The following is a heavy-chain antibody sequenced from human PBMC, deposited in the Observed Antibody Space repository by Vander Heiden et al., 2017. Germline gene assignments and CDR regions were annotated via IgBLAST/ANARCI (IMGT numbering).Heavy chain of an antibody. Sequence: QVHLVESGGGGVQPGRSLRLSCAAAGLPFSSYGLHWVRQAPGKGLEWLAIIWNDGSDQRYADFVKGRFTISRDNSKNTLYLQMNSLRDEDTATYYCARGCGVACYYIDSWGQGTLVTVSS. CDR3: ARGCGVACYYIDS. D-gene: IGHD2-21*01. J-gene: IGHJ4*02. V-gene: IGHV3-33*01. CDR2: IWNDGSDQ. CDR1: GLPFSSYG.